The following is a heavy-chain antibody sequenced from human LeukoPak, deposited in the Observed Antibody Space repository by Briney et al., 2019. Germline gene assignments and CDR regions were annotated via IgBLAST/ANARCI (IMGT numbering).Heavy chain of an antibody. V-gene: IGHV3-30*02. CDR2: IAHHGSNK. Sequence: GGSLRLSCAASGFTFSSYAMHWVRQGPGKGLEWVAYIAHHGSNKYYADAVKGRFTISRDNSKRTLYLQMNNLRADDTAVYYCAKDGSWSCTDWGQGALVTVSS. J-gene: IGHJ4*02. CDR1: GFTFSSYA. CDR3: AKDGSWSCTD. D-gene: IGHD2-8*02.